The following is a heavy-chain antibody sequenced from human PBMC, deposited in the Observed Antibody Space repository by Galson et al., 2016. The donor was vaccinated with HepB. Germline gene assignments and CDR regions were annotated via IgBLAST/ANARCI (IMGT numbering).Heavy chain of an antibody. CDR1: GGSISSGSYY. D-gene: IGHD1-26*01. CDR2: IHYRGNT. V-gene: IGHV4-39*01. J-gene: IGHJ4*02. Sequence: SETLSLTCTVSGGSISSGSYYWGWIRQPPGKGLEWIGSIHYRGNTYYNPSLKSRVTISVDTSKNQFSLKLSSVTAADTAAYYCATTSTGWELRVYWGQGNLVTVSS. CDR3: ATTSTGWELRVY.